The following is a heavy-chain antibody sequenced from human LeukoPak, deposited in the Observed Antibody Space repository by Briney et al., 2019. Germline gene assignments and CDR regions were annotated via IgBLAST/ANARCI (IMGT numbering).Heavy chain of an antibody. CDR3: ARDRDVTIFGVVIYYYYYGMDV. CDR1: GFTFSSYG. V-gene: IGHV3-33*01. CDR2: IWYDGSNK. D-gene: IGHD3-3*01. J-gene: IGHJ6*02. Sequence: GRSLRLSCAASGFTFSSYGMHWVRQAPGKGLEWVAVIWYDGSNKYYADSVKGRFTISRDNSKNTLYLQMNSLRAEDTAVYYCARDRDVTIFGVVIYYYYYGMDVWGQGTTVTVSS.